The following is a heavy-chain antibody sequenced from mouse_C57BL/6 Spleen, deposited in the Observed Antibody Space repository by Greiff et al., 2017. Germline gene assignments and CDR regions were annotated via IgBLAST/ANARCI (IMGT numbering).Heavy chain of an antibody. D-gene: IGHD2-2*01. Sequence: EVKLVESGPGLVKPSQSLSLTCSVTGYSITSGYYWNWIRQFPGNKLEWMGYISYDGSNNYNPSLKNRISITRDTSKNQFFLKLNSVTTEDTATYYCARDGYVMDYWGQGTSVTGSS. CDR3: ARDGYVMDY. CDR1: GYSITSGYY. V-gene: IGHV3-6*01. CDR2: ISYDGSN. J-gene: IGHJ4*01.